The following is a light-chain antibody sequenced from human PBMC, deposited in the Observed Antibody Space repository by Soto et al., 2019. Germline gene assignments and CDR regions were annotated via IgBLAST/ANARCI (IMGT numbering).Light chain of an antibody. CDR3: HQYDDWPQVT. J-gene: IGKJ4*01. CDR2: GAS. V-gene: IGKV3-15*01. Sequence: EIVMTQSPATLSVSPGERATLSCRASQSVGTNLAWYQQRPGQAPGLLISGASTRATGIPARFSGSGSGTDFTLTLSSLQSEDFAIYYCHQYDDWPQVTFGGPTKLEV. CDR1: QSVGTN.